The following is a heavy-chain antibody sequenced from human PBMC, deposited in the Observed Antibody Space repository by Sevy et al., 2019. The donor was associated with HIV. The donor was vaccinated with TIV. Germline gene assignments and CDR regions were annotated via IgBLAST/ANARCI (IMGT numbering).Heavy chain of an antibody. V-gene: IGHV3-21*01. J-gene: IGHJ4*02. CDR1: GFTFSSYS. CDR2: ISSSSSYI. D-gene: IGHD3-10*01. CDR3: ARDKRITMVRGDYYFDY. Sequence: GGSLRLSCAASGFTFSSYSMNWVRQAPGNGLEWVSSISSSSSYIYYADSVKGRSTISRDNAKNSLYLQMNSLRAEDTAVYYCARDKRITMVRGDYYFDYWGQGTLVTVSS.